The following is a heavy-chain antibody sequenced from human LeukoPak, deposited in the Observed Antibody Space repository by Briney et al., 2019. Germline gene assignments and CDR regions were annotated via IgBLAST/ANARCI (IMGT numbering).Heavy chain of an antibody. CDR2: INWNGGST. J-gene: IGHJ4*02. Sequence: GGSLRLSCAASGFTFDDYGMSCVRHAPGKGLEWVSGINWNGGSTGYADSVRGRFTISRDNAKNSLYLQMNSLRAEDTALYYCARAVRIAVAGNFDYWGQGTLVTVSS. D-gene: IGHD6-19*01. CDR1: GFTFDDYG. V-gene: IGHV3-20*04. CDR3: ARAVRIAVAGNFDY.